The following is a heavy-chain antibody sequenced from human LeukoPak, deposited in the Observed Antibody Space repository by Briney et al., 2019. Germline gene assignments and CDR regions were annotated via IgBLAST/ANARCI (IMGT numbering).Heavy chain of an antibody. V-gene: IGHV3-23*01. D-gene: IGHD1-26*01. CDR3: AKVGILGSGSYGTVHFDY. CDR2: ISGSGGST. CDR1: GFTFSSYA. J-gene: IGHJ4*02. Sequence: PGGSLRLSCAASGFTFSSYAMSWVRQAPGKGLEWVSAISGSGGSTYYADSVKGRFTISRDNSKNTLYLQMNSLRAEDTAVYYCAKVGILGSGSYGTVHFDYWGQGTLVTVSS.